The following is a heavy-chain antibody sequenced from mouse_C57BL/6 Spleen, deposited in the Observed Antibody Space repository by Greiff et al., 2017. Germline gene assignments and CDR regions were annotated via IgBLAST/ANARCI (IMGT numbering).Heavy chain of an antibody. CDR1: GFTFSDYY. Sequence: EVKLMESGGGLVQPGGSLKLSCAASGFTFSDYYMYWVRQTPEKRLEWVAYISNGGGSTYYPDTVKGRFTISRDNAKNTLYLQMSRLKSEDTAMYYCARRLGDYDTWFAYWGQGTLVTVSA. J-gene: IGHJ3*01. V-gene: IGHV5-12*01. D-gene: IGHD2-4*01. CDR2: ISNGGGST. CDR3: ARRLGDYDTWFAY.